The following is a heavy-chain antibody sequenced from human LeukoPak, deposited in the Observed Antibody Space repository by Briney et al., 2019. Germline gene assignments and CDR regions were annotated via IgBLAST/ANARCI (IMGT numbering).Heavy chain of an antibody. D-gene: IGHD3-22*01. CDR1: GFSCSTYA. V-gene: IGHV3-21*01. Sequence: GGSLRLSWVASGFSCSTYAMNSVRQAPGKWLEWVSSISNSGSYIYYADSVKGRFTISRDDAKKSEYLQMKSLRAEDTAVYYCARRTTKYYEYYFYHAMDVWGQGTTVTVFS. CDR2: ISNSGSYI. J-gene: IGHJ6*02. CDR3: ARRTTKYYEYYFYHAMDV.